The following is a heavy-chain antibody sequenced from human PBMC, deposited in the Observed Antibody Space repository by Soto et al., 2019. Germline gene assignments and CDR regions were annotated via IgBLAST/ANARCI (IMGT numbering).Heavy chain of an antibody. J-gene: IGHJ6*02. V-gene: IGHV1-69*08. CDR2: IIPILGIA. Sequence: QVQLVQSGAEVKKPGSSVKVSCKASGGTFSSYTISWVRQAPGQGLEWMGRIIPILGIANYAQKFQGRVTITADKSTRTAYMELSSLRSEDTAVYYCARDFPQGIAAAGGYYYYGMDVWGQGTTVTVSS. CDR3: ARDFPQGIAAAGGYYYYGMDV. CDR1: GGTFSSYT. D-gene: IGHD6-13*01.